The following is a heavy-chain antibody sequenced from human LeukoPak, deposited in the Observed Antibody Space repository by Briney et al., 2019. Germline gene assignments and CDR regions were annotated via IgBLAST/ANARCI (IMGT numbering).Heavy chain of an antibody. CDR3: ASTLSSSPH. CDR1: GFTFSSYW. CDR2: INSDGSRT. Sequence: GGSLRLPCAASGFTFSSYWMHWVRQAPGKGLVWVSRINSDGSRTNYADSVKGRFTLSRDNAKNTLYLQMNNLRAEDTAVYYCASTLSSSPHWGRGTLVTVSS. D-gene: IGHD6-6*01. J-gene: IGHJ4*02. V-gene: IGHV3-74*01.